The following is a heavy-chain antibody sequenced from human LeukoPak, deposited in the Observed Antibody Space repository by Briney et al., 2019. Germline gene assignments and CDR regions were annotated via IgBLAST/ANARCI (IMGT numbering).Heavy chain of an antibody. CDR2: IWYDGSNK. V-gene: IGHV3-33*01. CDR3: ARALPDYYDSSGYDPAVY. J-gene: IGHJ4*02. CDR1: GFTFSSYD. Sequence: GGSLRLSCAASGFTFSSYDMHWVRQAPGKGLEWVAVIWYDGSNKYYADSVKGRFTISRDNSKNTLYLQMNSLRAEDTAVYYCARALPDYYDSSGYDPAVYWGQGTLVTVSS. D-gene: IGHD3-22*01.